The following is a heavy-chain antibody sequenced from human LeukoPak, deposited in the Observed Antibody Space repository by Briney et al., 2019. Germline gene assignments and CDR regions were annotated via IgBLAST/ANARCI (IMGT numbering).Heavy chain of an antibody. Sequence: PGGSLRLSCAASGFTLSSYWMTWVRQAPGKGLEWVANIKQDGSEKYYVDSVKGRFTISRDSAKNSLYLQMNSLRAEDTAVYYCARQGPHDFWSGYYGMDVWGQGTTVTVSS. V-gene: IGHV3-7*01. J-gene: IGHJ6*02. CDR2: IKQDGSEK. CDR3: ARQGPHDFWSGYYGMDV. D-gene: IGHD3-3*01. CDR1: GFTLSSYW.